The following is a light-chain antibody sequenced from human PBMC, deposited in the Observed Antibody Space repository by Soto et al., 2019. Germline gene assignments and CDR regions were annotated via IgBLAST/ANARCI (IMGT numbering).Light chain of an antibody. J-gene: IGKJ1*01. V-gene: IGKV1-5*03. CDR1: QSIRSW. CDR2: KAS. CDR3: QQYNSYWT. Sequence: DIQMTQSPSTLSASVGDRVTITCRASQSIRSWLAWYQQKPGKAPEVLIYKASTLESGVPSRFSGSGSGTEFTITISSLQPDDFATYYCQQYNSYWTFGQGTKVEIK.